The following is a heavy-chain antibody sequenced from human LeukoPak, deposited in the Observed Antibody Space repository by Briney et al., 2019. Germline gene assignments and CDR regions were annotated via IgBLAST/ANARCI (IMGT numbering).Heavy chain of an antibody. D-gene: IGHD3-3*01. CDR3: APTDYDFWSGYYGDGWFDP. V-gene: IGHV3-21*01. CDR2: ISRASSYI. Sequence: PGGSLRLSCAASGFTFSDYAMKWVRQAPGKGLEWVAAISRASSYIYYSDSVKGRFTISRDHAENSVYLQMDSLRAEDTAVYYCAPTDYDFWSGYYGDGWFDPWGQGTLVTVSS. J-gene: IGHJ5*02. CDR1: GFTFSDYA.